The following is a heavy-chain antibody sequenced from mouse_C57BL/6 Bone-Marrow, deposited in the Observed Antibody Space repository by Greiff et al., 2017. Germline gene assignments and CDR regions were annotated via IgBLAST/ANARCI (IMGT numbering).Heavy chain of an antibody. CDR3: AAYYSNSY. V-gene: IGHV14-3*01. CDR1: GFNIKNTY. Sequence: EVQLQQSVAELVRPGASVKLSCTASGFNIKNTYMPWVKQRPEQGLEWIGRIDPANGNTKYAPKFQGKATITADTSSNTAYLQLSSLTSEDTAIYYCAAYYSNSYWGQGTTLTVSS. J-gene: IGHJ2*01. CDR2: IDPANGNT. D-gene: IGHD2-5*01.